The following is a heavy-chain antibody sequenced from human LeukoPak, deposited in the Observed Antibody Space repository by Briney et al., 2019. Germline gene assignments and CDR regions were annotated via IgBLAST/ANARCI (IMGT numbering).Heavy chain of an antibody. D-gene: IGHD5-18*01. CDR1: GGSISSGGYS. J-gene: IGHJ6*02. CDR2: IYHSGST. V-gene: IGHV4-30-2*01. Sequence: TLSLTCAVSGGSISSGGYSWSWIRQPPGKGLEWIGYIYHSGSTYYNPSLKSRVTISVDRSKNQFSLKLSSVTAADTAVYYCARDLRGYSYGTGYYYGMDVWGQGTTVTVSS. CDR3: ARDLRGYSYGTGYYYGMDV.